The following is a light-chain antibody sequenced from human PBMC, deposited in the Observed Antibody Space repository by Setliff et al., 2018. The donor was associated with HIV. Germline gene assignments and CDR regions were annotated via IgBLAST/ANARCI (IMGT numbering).Light chain of an antibody. J-gene: IGLJ2*01. CDR3: TSYTSSNTFL. CDR1: SSDVGGYNY. CDR2: DVT. Sequence: QSVLTQPASVSGFPGQSITISCSGTSSDVGGYNYVSWYQQHPGKAPKLIICDVTKRPSGVPNRFSGSKSGNTASLTISGLQAEDEADYYCTSYTSSNTFLFGGGTKVTVL. V-gene: IGLV2-14*01.